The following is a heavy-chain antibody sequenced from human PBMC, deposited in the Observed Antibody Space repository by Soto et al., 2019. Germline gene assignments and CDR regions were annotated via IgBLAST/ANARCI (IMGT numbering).Heavy chain of an antibody. V-gene: IGHV3-48*02. CDR2: ISSSGTTV. CDR3: ARAAFNYDSTGHHSDY. Sequence: PGGSLRLSCAASGFTFSSYSMNWVRQAPGKGLEWVSYISSSGTTVYYADSVKGRFTISRDNAKNSLSLQMYSLRDDDTAVYYCARAAFNYDSTGHHSDYWGQGTLDPVSS. CDR1: GFTFSSYS. J-gene: IGHJ4*02. D-gene: IGHD3-22*01.